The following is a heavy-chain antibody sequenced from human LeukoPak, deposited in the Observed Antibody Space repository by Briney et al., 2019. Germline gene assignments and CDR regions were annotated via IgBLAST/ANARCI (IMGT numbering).Heavy chain of an antibody. V-gene: IGHV3-23*01. CDR2: ISNSGGNT. D-gene: IGHD1-26*01. CDR1: GFTFSSYA. Sequence: GGSLRLSCAASGFTFSSYAMSWVRQAPGEGLEWVSAISNSGGNTYYADSVKGRFTISRDNSKNTLYLQMNSLRAEDTAVYYCAKGSGSYSHWFDPWGQGTLVTVSS. CDR3: AKGSGSYSHWFDP. J-gene: IGHJ5*02.